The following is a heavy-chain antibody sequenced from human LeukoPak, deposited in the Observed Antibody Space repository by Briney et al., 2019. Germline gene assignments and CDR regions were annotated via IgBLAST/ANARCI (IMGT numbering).Heavy chain of an antibody. J-gene: IGHJ4*02. Sequence: GGSLRLSCAASGFTFSSYGMHWVRQAPGKGLEWVAVISYDGSNKYYADSVKGRFTISRDNSKNTLYLQMNSLRAEDTAVYYCAKDPQYSWGQGTLVTVSS. CDR2: ISYDGSNK. V-gene: IGHV3-30*18. CDR1: GFTFSSYG. CDR3: AKDPQYS.